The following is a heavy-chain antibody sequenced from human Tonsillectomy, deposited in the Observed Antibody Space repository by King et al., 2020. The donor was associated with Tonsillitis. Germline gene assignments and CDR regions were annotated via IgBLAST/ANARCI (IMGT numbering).Heavy chain of an antibody. Sequence: VQLVESGGGLVQPGGSLRLSCAASGFTFSSYSMSWVRQAPGKGLEWVSAISGSGGSAYSADSVKGRFTISRDNSKNTLYLQMNSLRAEDTAVYYCAKDKVATMPRDVFDFWGEGTMVTVCS. CDR3: AKDKVATMPRDVFDF. CDR2: ISGSGGSA. CDR1: GFTFSSYS. J-gene: IGHJ3*01. V-gene: IGHV3-23*04. D-gene: IGHD5-12*01.